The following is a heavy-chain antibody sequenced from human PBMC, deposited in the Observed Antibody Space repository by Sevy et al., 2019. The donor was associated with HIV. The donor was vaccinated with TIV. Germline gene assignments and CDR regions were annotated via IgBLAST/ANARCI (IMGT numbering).Heavy chain of an antibody. D-gene: IGHD6-19*01. CDR2: ISSSGSTM. V-gene: IGHV3-48*03. CDR3: VSSGWLPFDY. J-gene: IGHJ4*02. CDR1: GFTFSSYE. Sequence: GGSLRLSCAASGFTFSSYEMNWVRQAPGKGLEWVSYISSSGSTMYYADSVKGRFTISRDNAKNSLYLQMNSLRAEDTAVYYCVSSGWLPFDYWSQGTLVTVSS.